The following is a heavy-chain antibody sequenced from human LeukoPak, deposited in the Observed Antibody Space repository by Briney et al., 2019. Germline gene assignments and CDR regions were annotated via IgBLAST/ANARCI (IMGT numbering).Heavy chain of an antibody. CDR1: GYTFTGYY. D-gene: IGHD3-10*01. Sequence: ASVKVSCKASGYTFTGYYMHWVRQAPGQGLEWMGWINPNSGGTNYAQKFQGRVTMTRGTSISTAYMELSRLRSDDTAVYYCARDRGTMVRGVIWDYGMDVWGQGTTVTVSS. V-gene: IGHV1-2*02. J-gene: IGHJ6*02. CDR2: INPNSGGT. CDR3: ARDRGTMVRGVIWDYGMDV.